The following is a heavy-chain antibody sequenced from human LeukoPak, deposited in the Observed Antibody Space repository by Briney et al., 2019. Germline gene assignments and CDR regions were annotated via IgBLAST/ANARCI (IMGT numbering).Heavy chain of an antibody. Sequence: ASVKVSCKASGYTFTSYDINWVRQATGQGLEWMGWMNPNSGNTGYAQKFQGRVTITRNTSISTAYMELSSLRSEDTAVYYCARGRVDILTGYSPFDYWGQGTLVTVSS. V-gene: IGHV1-8*03. J-gene: IGHJ4*02. CDR3: ARGRVDILTGYSPFDY. D-gene: IGHD3-9*01. CDR2: MNPNSGNT. CDR1: GYTFTSYD.